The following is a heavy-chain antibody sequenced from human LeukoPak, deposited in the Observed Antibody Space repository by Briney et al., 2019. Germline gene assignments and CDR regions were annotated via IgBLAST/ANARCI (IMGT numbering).Heavy chain of an antibody. D-gene: IGHD5-24*01. V-gene: IGHV1-8*01. Sequence: GASVKVSCKASGYTFTSYDINWVRQATGQGLEWMGWMNPNSGNAGYAQKFQGRVTMTRNTSISTAYMELSSLRSEDTAVYYCARDRKGRDGCNSNAFDIWGQGTMVTVSS. J-gene: IGHJ3*02. CDR2: MNPNSGNA. CDR1: GYTFTSYD. CDR3: ARDRKGRDGCNSNAFDI.